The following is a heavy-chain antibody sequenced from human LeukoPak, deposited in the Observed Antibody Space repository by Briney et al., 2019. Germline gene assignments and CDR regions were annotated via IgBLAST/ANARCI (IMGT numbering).Heavy chain of an antibody. CDR1: AGSISSGSYY. D-gene: IGHD3-16*01. CDR3: ARGGFGGVWAFFEN. V-gene: IGHV4-61*02. Sequence: QVQLQESGPGLVKPSQTLSLTCTVSAGSISSGSYYWRWIRQPAGKGLGRLGRIYTSGSTNYNPSLNSRVTISIDTSKNQFSLKLTSVTAADTAVYYCARGGFGGVWAFFENWGQGSLVTVSS. J-gene: IGHJ4*02. CDR2: IYTSGST.